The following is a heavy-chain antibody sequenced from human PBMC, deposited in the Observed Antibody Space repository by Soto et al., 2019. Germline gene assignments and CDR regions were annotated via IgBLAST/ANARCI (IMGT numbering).Heavy chain of an antibody. J-gene: IGHJ4*02. CDR3: AKYCVSTSCAARPFDS. CDR2: ISARGGST. V-gene: IGHV3-23*01. D-gene: IGHD2-2*01. Sequence: GGSVRLYFAASVFTFDSHEMSWVRQAPGKGLEWVSTISARGGSTYYAPSVKGRFTVSRDNSKDTVYLQMSGLRDEDTALYYCAKYCVSTSCAARPFDSWGQGTLVTVSS. CDR1: VFTFDSHE.